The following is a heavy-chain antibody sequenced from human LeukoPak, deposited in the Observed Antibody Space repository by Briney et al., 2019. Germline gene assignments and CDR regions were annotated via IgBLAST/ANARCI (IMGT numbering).Heavy chain of an antibody. D-gene: IGHD3-22*01. J-gene: IGHJ4*02. V-gene: IGHV3-74*01. CDR2: INSDGSNT. CDR3: AAENYYDSRESY. CDR1: GFTINTYW. Sequence: GGSLRLSCAASGFTINTYWMHWVRQAPGKGLVWVSRINSDGSNTGYADSVKGRFTISRDNAKNTLYLLMNSLRAEDTAVYYCAAENYYDSRESYWGQGTLVTVSS.